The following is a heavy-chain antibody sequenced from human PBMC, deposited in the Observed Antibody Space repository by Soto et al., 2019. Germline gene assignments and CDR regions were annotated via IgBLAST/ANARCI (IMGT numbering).Heavy chain of an antibody. J-gene: IGHJ4*02. CDR3: AKDRSGSSGWYDSYFDY. CDR2: ISGSGGST. CDR1: GFTFSSYA. D-gene: IGHD6-19*01. V-gene: IGHV3-23*01. Sequence: EVQLLESGGGLVQPGGSLRLSCAASGFTFSSYAMSWVRQAPRKGLEWVSAISGSGGSTYYADSVKGRFTISRDNSKNTLYLQMNSRRAEDTAVYYCAKDRSGSSGWYDSYFDYWGQGTLVAVSS.